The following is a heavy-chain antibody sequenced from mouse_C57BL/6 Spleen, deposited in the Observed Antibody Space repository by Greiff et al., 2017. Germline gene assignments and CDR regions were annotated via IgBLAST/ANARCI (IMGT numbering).Heavy chain of an antibody. J-gene: IGHJ2*01. CDR1: GYTFTDYY. V-gene: IGHV1-76*01. D-gene: IGHD2-3*01. CDR2: IYPGSGNT. CDR3: ARDGYYFDY. Sequence: VQLQQSGAELVRPGASVKLSCKASGYTFTDYYINWVKQRPGQGLEWIARIYPGSGNTYYNEKFKGKATLTAEKSSSTAYMQLSSLTSEDSAVYFCARDGYYFDYWGQGTTLTVSS.